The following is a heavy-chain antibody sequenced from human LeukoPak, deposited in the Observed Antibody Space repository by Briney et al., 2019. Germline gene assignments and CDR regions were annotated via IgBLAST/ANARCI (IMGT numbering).Heavy chain of an antibody. CDR1: GHTYTHYY. CDR3: ARDFSSGLPYYCYYGMVV. J-gene: IGHJ6*02. Sequence: ASVKVSFKGTGHTYTHYYMHRVRQAPGQGLEWMGGINPNSGGTNYAQKLQGRVTMTTDTSTSTAYMELRSLRSDDTAVYYCARDFSSGLPYYCYYGMVVWGQGTTVTVSS. CDR2: INPNSGGT. D-gene: IGHD6-19*01. V-gene: IGHV1-2*02.